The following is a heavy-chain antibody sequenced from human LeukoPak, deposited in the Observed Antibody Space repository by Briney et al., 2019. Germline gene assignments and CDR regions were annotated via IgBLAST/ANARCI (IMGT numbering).Heavy chain of an antibody. Sequence: PSETLSLTCTVSDGSISGNYWSWIRQPPGKGLDWIGYMYNRGDTNSNPSLKSRVTMSLDTSNNQFSLRLSSVTAADTAVYYRARRRVTFDPWGQGILVTVSS. CDR1: DGSISGNY. CDR2: MYNRGDT. V-gene: IGHV4-59*01. J-gene: IGHJ5*02. D-gene: IGHD3-10*01. CDR3: ARRRVTFDP.